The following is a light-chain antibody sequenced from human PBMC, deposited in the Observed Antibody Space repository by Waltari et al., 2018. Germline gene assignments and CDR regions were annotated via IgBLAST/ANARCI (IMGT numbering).Light chain of an antibody. V-gene: IGKV3-15*01. CDR2: DAS. CDR3: QQYNNWPRV. Sequence: EIVMTQSPATLSVSPGERATLSCRASQSVSSNLVWYQQKPGQAPRLLIYDASTRATGIPARFSGCGSGTEFTLTISSLQSEDFAVYHCQQYNNWPRVFGPGTKVDIK. CDR1: QSVSSN. J-gene: IGKJ3*01.